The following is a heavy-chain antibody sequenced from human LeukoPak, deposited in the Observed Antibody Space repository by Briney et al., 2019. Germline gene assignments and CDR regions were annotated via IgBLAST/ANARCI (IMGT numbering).Heavy chain of an antibody. D-gene: IGHD3-10*01. CDR1: GYTLTSYD. J-gene: IGHJ6*03. Sequence: ASVKVSCKASGYTLTSYDINWVRQATGQGLEWMGWMNPNSGNTGYAQKFQGRVTMTRNTSISTAYMELSSLRSEDTAVYYCARRDYYGSGSYPYYYHNYMDVWGKGTTLTISS. V-gene: IGHV1-8*01. CDR3: ARRDYYGSGSYPYYYHNYMDV. CDR2: MNPNSGNT.